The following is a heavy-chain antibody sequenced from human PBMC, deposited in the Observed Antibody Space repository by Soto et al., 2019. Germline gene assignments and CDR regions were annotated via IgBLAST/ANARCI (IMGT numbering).Heavy chain of an antibody. CDR3: ASSRRGNYYDSSAPFDY. V-gene: IGHV4-30-4*01. D-gene: IGHD3-22*01. J-gene: IGHJ5*01. CDR1: GGSISSGDYY. CDR2: IYYTGST. Sequence: PSETLSLTCTVSGGSISSGDYYWSWIRQPPGKGLEWIGYIYYTGSTYYNPSLKSRVSVSVDTSKNQFSLKLSSVTAADTAVYYCASSRRGNYYDSSAPFDYWGHGTLVTVSS.